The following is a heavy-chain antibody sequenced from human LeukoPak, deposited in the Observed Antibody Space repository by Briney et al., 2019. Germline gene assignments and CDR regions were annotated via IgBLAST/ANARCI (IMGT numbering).Heavy chain of an antibody. D-gene: IGHD3-10*01. Sequence: PSETLSLTCTVSGGSISSSSYYWGWIRQPPGKGLEWIGSIYYSGSTYYNPSLKSRVTISVDTSKNQFSLKLSSVTAADTAVYYCARGYGSGVLDVWGKGTTVTVSS. CDR3: ARGYGSGVLDV. V-gene: IGHV4-39*07. CDR1: GGSISSSSYY. J-gene: IGHJ6*04. CDR2: IYYSGST.